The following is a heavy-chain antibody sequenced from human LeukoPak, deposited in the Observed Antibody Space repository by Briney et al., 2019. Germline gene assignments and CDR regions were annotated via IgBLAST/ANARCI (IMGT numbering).Heavy chain of an antibody. J-gene: IGHJ4*02. D-gene: IGHD5-18*01. Sequence: GGSLRLSCAASGFTFSSYGMHWVRQAPGKGLEWVTFIQYDGSNKYYADSVKGRFTISRDNSKNTLYLQMNSLRAEDTAVFYCAKDSDGYDYWGQGTLVTVSS. CDR2: IQYDGSNK. V-gene: IGHV3-30*02. CDR3: AKDSDGYDY. CDR1: GFTFSSYG.